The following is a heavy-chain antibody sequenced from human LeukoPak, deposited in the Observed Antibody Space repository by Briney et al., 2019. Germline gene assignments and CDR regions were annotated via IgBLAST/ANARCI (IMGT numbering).Heavy chain of an antibody. V-gene: IGHV1-18*01. J-gene: IGHJ4*02. D-gene: IGHD4-17*01. CDR2: ISAYNGNT. CDR1: GYTFTSYG. Sequence: GASVKVSCKASGYTFTSYGISWVRQAPGQGLEWMGWISAYNGNTNYAQKLQGRVTMTTDTSTSTAYMELRSLRSDDTAVYYCARDDYGDYVPERNYFDYWGQGTLVTVSS. CDR3: ARDDYGDYVPERNYFDY.